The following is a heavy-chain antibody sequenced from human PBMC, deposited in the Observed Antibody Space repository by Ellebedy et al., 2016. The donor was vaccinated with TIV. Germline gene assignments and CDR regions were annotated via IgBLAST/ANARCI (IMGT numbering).Heavy chain of an antibody. CDR3: ASGLFVPDAFDI. CDR2: IHSGGST. J-gene: IGHJ3*02. Sequence: PGGSLRLSCEASGFTVSDNYITWVRQAPGKGLEWVSVIHSGGSTYYADSVKGRFTFSRHNSKNTVYLQMNSLRPEDTAVYYCASGLFVPDAFDIWGQGTMVTVSS. CDR1: GFTVSDNY. V-gene: IGHV3-53*04. D-gene: IGHD2-21*01.